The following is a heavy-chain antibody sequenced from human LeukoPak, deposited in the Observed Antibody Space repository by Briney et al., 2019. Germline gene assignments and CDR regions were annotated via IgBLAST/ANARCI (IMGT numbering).Heavy chain of an antibody. J-gene: IGHJ5*02. V-gene: IGHV1-69*05. Sequence: SVKVSCKASGGTFSSYAISWVRHAPGQGLEWMGGIIPIFGTANYAQKFQGRVTIATDESTSTAYMELSSLRSEDTAVYYCARDRKGIMGNWFDPWGQGTLVTVSS. CDR3: ARDRKGIMGNWFDP. D-gene: IGHD2-8*01. CDR1: GGTFSSYA. CDR2: IIPIFGTA.